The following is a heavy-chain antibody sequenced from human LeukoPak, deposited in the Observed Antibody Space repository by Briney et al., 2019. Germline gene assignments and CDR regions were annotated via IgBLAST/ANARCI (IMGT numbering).Heavy chain of an antibody. CDR3: ARWGSTSCYDY. CDR2: ISTNGGST. Sequence: PGGSLRLSCAASGFTFSSYAMHWVRQAPGKGLEYVSAISTNGGSTYYANSVKGRFTISRDNSKNTLYLQMGSVRAEDMAVYHCARWGSTSCYDYWGQGTLVTVSS. D-gene: IGHD2-2*01. V-gene: IGHV3-64*01. CDR1: GFTFSSYA. J-gene: IGHJ4*02.